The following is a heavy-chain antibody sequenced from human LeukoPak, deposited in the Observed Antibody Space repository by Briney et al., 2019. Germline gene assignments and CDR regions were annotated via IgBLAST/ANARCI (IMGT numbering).Heavy chain of an antibody. CDR3: AKDWRRYSSSYVTLHY. CDR1: GFTFSSYG. D-gene: IGHD6-6*01. V-gene: IGHV3-30*02. J-gene: IGHJ4*02. CDR2: IRYDGSNK. Sequence: PGGSLRLSCAASGFTFSSYGMHWVRQAPGKGLEWVAFIRYDGSNKYYADSVKGRFTISRDNSKNTLYLQMNSLRAEDTAVYYCAKDWRRYSSSYVTLHYWGQGTLVTVSS.